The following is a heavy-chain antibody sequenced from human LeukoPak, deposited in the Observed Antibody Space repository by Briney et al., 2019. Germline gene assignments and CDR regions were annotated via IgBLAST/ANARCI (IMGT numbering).Heavy chain of an antibody. CDR1: GYTFTSYY. CDR3: ARDKDRRSSDPFDY. D-gene: IGHD5-24*01. Sequence: VASVKVSCKASGYTFTSYYMHWVRQAPGQGLEWVGIINPGGGNTNYAQNVNGRVTLTRDTSTSTIYMELSSLRSEDTAVYYCARDKDRRSSDPFDYWGQGTLVTVSS. CDR2: INPGGGNT. J-gene: IGHJ4*02. V-gene: IGHV1-46*01.